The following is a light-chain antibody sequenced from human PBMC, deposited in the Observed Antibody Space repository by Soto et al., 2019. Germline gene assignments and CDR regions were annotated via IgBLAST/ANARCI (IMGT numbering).Light chain of an antibody. V-gene: IGLV2-18*02. Sequence: QSALTQPPSVSGSPGQSVTISCTGTTSDVGSYNRVSWYQQPPGTAPKLIIFEVSNRPSGVPDRFSGSKSGNTASLTISGLQAEDEADYYCSSYTSSSTFVFGGGTKATVL. J-gene: IGLJ2*01. CDR3: SSYTSSSTFV. CDR2: EVS. CDR1: TSDVGSYNR.